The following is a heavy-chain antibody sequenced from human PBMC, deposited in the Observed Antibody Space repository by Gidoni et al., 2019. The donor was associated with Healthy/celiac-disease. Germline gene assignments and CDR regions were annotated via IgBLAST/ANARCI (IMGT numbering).Heavy chain of an antibody. CDR3: SRAAQMYSSSSPYYYYGMDV. V-gene: IGHV6-1*01. Sequence: QVQLQQSGPGLVKPSQTLSLTCSISGDSVSTTSAALSWYRQSPSSGLDWLGRTYYRTKWYNDYAVSVKSRITINPDTSKNQFSLQLNYVTPEDTAVYYCSRAAQMYSSSSPYYYYGMDVWGQGTTVTVSS. CDR2: TYYRTKWYN. CDR1: GDSVSTTSAA. D-gene: IGHD6-6*01. J-gene: IGHJ6*02.